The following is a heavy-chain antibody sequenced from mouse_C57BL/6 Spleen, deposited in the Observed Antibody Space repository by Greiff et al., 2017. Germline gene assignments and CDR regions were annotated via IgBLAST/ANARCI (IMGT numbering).Heavy chain of an antibody. CDR2: ISSKSSNYAS. V-gene: IGHV10-3*01. D-gene: IGHD2-3*01. CDR1: GFTFNTYA. CDR3: VRGDGYSLDIDV. Sequence: EVKLVESGGGLVQPKGSLKLSCAASGFTFNTYAMHWVRQAPGKGVEWVARISSKSSNYASYYADSVKARFTISRDDSQSMSYLQMSNLKTEDTAMYYCVRGDGYSLDIDVWGTGTTVTVSS. J-gene: IGHJ1*03.